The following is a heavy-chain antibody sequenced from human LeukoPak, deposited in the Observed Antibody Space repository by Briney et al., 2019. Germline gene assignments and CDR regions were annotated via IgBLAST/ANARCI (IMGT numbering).Heavy chain of an antibody. V-gene: IGHV4-34*01. CDR3: ARVMQQQLGGPYYYYYYYMDV. CDR2: INHSGST. Sequence: PSETLSLTCAVYGGSFSGYYWSWIRQPPGKGLEWIGEINHSGSTNYNPSLKSRVTISVDTSKNQFSLKLSSVTAADTAVYYSARVMQQQLGGPYYYYYYYMDVWGKGTTVTVSS. CDR1: GGSFSGYY. J-gene: IGHJ6*03. D-gene: IGHD6-13*01.